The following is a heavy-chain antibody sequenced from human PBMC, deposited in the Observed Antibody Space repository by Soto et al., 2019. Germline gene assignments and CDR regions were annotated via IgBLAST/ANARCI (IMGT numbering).Heavy chain of an antibody. CDR2: TYYRSKWYN. J-gene: IGHJ4*02. CDR3: ARVLDYYDSSGYYPFDY. CDR1: GDSVSSNSSA. V-gene: IGHV6-1*01. D-gene: IGHD3-22*01. Sequence: SQTLSLTCAISGDSVSSNSSAWNWIRQSPSRGLEWLGRTYYRSKWYNDYAVSVRSRITINPDTSKNQFSLQLNSVTPEDTAVYYCARVLDYYDSSGYYPFDYWGQGTLVTVSS.